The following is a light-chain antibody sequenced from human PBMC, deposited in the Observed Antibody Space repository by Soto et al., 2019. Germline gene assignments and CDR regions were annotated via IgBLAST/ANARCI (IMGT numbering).Light chain of an antibody. Sequence: ENVLTQSPGTLSLSPGERATLSCRASQSVSSNYLAWYQQKPGQAPRLLVYGASSRATGIPDRFSGSGSGTDFTLTISRLEPEDFAVYYCQLYGSSRWTFGQGTKVEIK. CDR3: QLYGSSRWT. V-gene: IGKV3-20*01. CDR1: QSVSSNY. J-gene: IGKJ1*01. CDR2: GAS.